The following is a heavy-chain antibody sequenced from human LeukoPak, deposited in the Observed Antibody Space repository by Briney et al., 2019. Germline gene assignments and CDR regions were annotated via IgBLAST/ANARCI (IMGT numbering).Heavy chain of an antibody. CDR3: AKGAGGFSYYNWFDP. V-gene: IGHV4-39*07. J-gene: IGHJ5*02. CDR2: IYYSGTT. CDR1: GGSISSIPYY. D-gene: IGHD5-18*01. Sequence: SETLSLTCTVSGGSISSIPYYWGWIRQPPGKGLEWIGSIYYSGTTHYNPSLESRVTISVDTSKNQFSLKLASVTAADTAIYYCAKGAGGFSYYNWFDPWGQGTLVTVSS.